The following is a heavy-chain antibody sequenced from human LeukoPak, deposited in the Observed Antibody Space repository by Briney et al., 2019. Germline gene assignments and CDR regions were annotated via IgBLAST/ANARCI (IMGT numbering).Heavy chain of an antibody. J-gene: IGHJ4*02. V-gene: IGHV3-23*01. CDR2: ISASGGST. D-gene: IGHD2-2*01. CDR3: AKRWYCSSSGCYGFDY. Sequence: GGSLRLSCAASGFTFSSYAMSWVRQAPGKGLVWVSSISASGGSTYYADSVKGRFTISRDNSKNTVYLQMNSLRAEDTAVYYCAKRWYCSSSGCYGFDYWGQGTLATVSS. CDR1: GFTFSSYA.